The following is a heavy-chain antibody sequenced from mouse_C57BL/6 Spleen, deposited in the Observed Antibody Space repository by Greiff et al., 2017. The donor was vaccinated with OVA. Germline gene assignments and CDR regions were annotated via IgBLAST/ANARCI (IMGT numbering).Heavy chain of an antibody. CDR3: ARQFFYYYAMDY. J-gene: IGHJ4*01. CDR1: GYTFTDYY. CDR2: INPNNGGT. Sequence: EVQLQQSGPELVKPGASVKISCKASGYTFTDYYMNWVKQSHGKSLEWIGDINPNNGGTSYNQKFKGKATLTVDKSSSTAYMELRSLTSEDSAVYYCARQFFYYYAMDYWGQGTSVTVSS. V-gene: IGHV1-26*01.